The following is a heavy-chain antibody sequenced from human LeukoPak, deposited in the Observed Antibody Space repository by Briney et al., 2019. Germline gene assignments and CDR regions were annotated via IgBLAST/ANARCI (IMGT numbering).Heavy chain of an antibody. CDR3: AVSKNFDY. CDR1: GFTFNSYW. D-gene: IGHD2/OR15-2a*01. V-gene: IGHV3-74*03. Sequence: GGSLRLSCAASGFTFNSYWMHWVRQAPGKGLMWVSRINSDGSSTAYADPVKGRFTISRDNAKNTLSLQMNSLRAEDTAVYYCAVSKNFDYWGQGTLVTVSS. CDR2: INSDGSST. J-gene: IGHJ4*02.